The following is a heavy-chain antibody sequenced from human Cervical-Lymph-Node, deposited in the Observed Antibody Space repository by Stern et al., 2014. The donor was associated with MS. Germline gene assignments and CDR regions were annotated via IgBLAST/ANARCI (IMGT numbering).Heavy chain of an antibody. CDR1: GDTFTSYS. V-gene: IGHV1-69*09. D-gene: IGHD6-6*01. CDR2: ISPVVAIP. J-gene: IGHJ5*02. Sequence: VQLVESGAEVKKPGSSVKVSCKASGDTFTSYSISWVRQAPGQGLEWMGRISPVVAIPTYAQKFQGRVRIIADESTSTVSMELSSLRSEDTAVYYCARHRYSRSPGEFDPWGQGTLVTVSS. CDR3: ARHRYSRSPGEFDP.